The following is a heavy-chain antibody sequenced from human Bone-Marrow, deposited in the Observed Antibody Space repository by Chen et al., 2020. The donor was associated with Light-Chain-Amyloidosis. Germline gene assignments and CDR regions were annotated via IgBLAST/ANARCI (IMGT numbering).Heavy chain of an antibody. CDR2: VRYEGSMK. Sequence: QVQLVEFGGGAVQPGGFLRLSCAASGFTFSSYGIRWVRQSSGKGLQWVAFVRYEGSMKYYAASVKGRFTISRDYSKSTLYLEMNSLRPNDTAVYYCARMRTGKYPDDYWGQGTLVTVSS. CDR3: ARMRTGKYPDDY. CDR1: GFTFSSYG. J-gene: IGHJ4*02. D-gene: IGHD2-8*02. V-gene: IGHV3-30*02.